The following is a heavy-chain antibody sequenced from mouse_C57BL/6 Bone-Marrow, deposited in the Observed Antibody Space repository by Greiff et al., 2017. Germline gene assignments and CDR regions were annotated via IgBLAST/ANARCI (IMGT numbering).Heavy chain of an antibody. CDR1: GYTFTSYW. D-gene: IGHD1-1*01. CDR3: VITTGY. CDR2: IDPSDSYT. Sequence: VQLQQPGAELVRPGTSVKLSCKASGYTFTSYWMHWVKQRPGQGLEWIGVIDPSDSYTNYNQKFKGKATLTVDTSSSTAYMQLRSLTSEDSAVYYCVITTGYWGQGTTLTVSA. J-gene: IGHJ2*01. V-gene: IGHV1-59*01.